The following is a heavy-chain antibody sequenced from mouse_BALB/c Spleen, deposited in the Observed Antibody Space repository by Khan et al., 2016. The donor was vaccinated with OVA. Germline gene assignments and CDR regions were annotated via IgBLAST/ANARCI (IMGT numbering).Heavy chain of an antibody. D-gene: IGHD1-1*02. CDR1: GYTFTSYY. CDR3: TRSGWAAFAY. J-gene: IGHJ3*01. Sequence: QVQLKQSGAELVKPGASVKLSCKASGYTFTSYYMYWVKQRPGQGLEWIGGINPSDGGTNFNEKFKSKATLTVDKSSNTAYMQLSSLTSEDSAVDYCTRSGWAAFAYWGQGTLVTVSA. V-gene: IGHV1S81*02. CDR2: INPSDGGT.